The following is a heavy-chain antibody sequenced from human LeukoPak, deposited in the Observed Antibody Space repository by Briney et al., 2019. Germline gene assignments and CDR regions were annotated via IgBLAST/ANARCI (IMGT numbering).Heavy chain of an antibody. CDR1: GFTFSSYA. CDR2: ISYDGSNK. CDR3: ARVLSSSWLLGGLGY. Sequence: GGSLRLSCAASGFTFSSYAMHWVRQAPGKGLEWVAVISYDGSNKYYADSVKGRFTISRDNAKNSLYLQMNSLRAEDTALYYCARVLSSSWLLGGLGYWGQGTLVTVSS. J-gene: IGHJ4*02. D-gene: IGHD6-13*01. V-gene: IGHV3-30*04.